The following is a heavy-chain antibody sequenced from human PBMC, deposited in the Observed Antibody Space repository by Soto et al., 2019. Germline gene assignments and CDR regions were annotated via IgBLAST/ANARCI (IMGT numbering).Heavy chain of an antibody. CDR2: IYYSGST. J-gene: IGHJ3*01. Sequence: PSETLSLTCTVSGGSISSYYWSWIRQPPGKGLEWIGYIYYSGSTYYNPSLKSRVTISVDTSKNQFSLKLSSVTAADTAVYYCARESIAAAQTNPWGQGTMVTVSS. CDR1: GGSISSYY. D-gene: IGHD6-13*01. CDR3: ARESIAAAQTNP. V-gene: IGHV4-59*12.